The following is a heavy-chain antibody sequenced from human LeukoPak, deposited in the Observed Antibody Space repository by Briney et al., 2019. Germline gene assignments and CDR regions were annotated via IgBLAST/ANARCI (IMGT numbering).Heavy chain of an antibody. Sequence: SGGSLRLSCAASGFTFSSYAMNWVLQAPGKGLEWVSATGSTGVSTFYADSVKGRFTVSRDNSKNTLSLQMNSLRAEDTAVYYCAKDPGVVPAHYFDYWGQGILVTVSS. J-gene: IGHJ4*02. D-gene: IGHD2-2*01. CDR2: TGSTGVST. CDR1: GFTFSSYA. CDR3: AKDPGVVPAHYFDY. V-gene: IGHV3-23*01.